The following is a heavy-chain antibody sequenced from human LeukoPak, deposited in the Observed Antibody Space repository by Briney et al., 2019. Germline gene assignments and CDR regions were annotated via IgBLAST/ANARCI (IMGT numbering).Heavy chain of an antibody. CDR1: DFLVNSKY. CDR2: KYSGGTA. D-gene: IGHD1-26*01. CDR3: ARDRAEWELLRYFDY. V-gene: IGHV3-53*01. Sequence: PGGSLRLSCAASDFLVNSKYMSWIRQTPGKELEWVSVKYSGGTAFYSDSVRGRFTISRDNSKNTLYLQMNSLRAEDTAVYYCARDRAEWELLRYFDYWRQGTLVTVSS. J-gene: IGHJ4*02.